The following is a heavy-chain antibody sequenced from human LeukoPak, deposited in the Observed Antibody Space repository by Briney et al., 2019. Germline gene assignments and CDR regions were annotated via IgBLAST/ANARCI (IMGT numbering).Heavy chain of an antibody. CDR1: GYTFTGYY. V-gene: IGHV1-2*02. J-gene: IGHJ3*02. D-gene: IGHD1-1*01. CDR2: INPNSGGT. CDR3: AKGLVTTYGAFDI. Sequence: ASVKVSCKASGYTFTGYYMHWVRQAPGQGLEWMGWINPNSGGTNYAQKFQGRVTMTRDKSIRTAYMELSRLTSDDTAVYYCAKGLVTTYGAFDIWGQGTMVTVSS.